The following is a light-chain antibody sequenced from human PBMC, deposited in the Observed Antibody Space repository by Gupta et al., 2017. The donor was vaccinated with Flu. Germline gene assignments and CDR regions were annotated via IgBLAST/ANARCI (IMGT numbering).Light chain of an antibody. CDR3: QQLESYPLT. CDR2: DAS. J-gene: IGKJ4*01. Sequence: QSFLSASVGERGTITCRASQGITVNLAWCQQKPGKAPKLLIHDASTLQSGVPSRFSGSGXGTXFTLTIXSLQPEDFANYYCQQLESYPLTFGXGTKVEIK. CDR1: QGITVN. V-gene: IGKV1-9*01.